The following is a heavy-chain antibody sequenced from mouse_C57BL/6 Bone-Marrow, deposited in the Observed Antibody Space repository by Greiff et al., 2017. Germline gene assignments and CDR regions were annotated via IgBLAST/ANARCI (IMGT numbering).Heavy chain of an antibody. CDR2: IYPRSGNT. D-gene: IGHD1-1*01. CDR1: GYTFTSYG. J-gene: IGHJ1*03. V-gene: IGHV1-81*01. Sequence: VQLQQSGAELARPGASVKLSCKASGYTFTSYGISWVKQRTGQGLEWIGEIYPRSGNTYYNEKFKGKATLTADKSSSTAYMELRSLTSEDSAVYFCARIRITTVVDWYFDVWGTGTTVTVSS. CDR3: ARIRITTVVDWYFDV.